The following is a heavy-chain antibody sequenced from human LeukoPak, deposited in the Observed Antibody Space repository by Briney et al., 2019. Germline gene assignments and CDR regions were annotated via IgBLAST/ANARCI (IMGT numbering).Heavy chain of an antibody. CDR2: IYSGGDR. V-gene: IGHV3-53*01. J-gene: IGHJ3*01. CDR1: GFTFSSYS. Sequence: PGGSLRLSCAASGFTFSSYSMNWVRQAPGKGLEWVSLIYSGGDRYYTDSVKGRFTISRDNSKNTLFLQMDSLRAEDTAVYYCAGGATTISRGPINVWGQGTVVTVSS. CDR3: AGGATTISRGPINV. D-gene: IGHD3-9*01.